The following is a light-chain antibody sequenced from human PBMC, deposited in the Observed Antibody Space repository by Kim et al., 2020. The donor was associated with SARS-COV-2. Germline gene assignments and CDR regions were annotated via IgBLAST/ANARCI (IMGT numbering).Light chain of an antibody. CDR3: QAWDKTWV. V-gene: IGLV3-1*01. CDR1: KLGDKY. CDR2: QDT. J-gene: IGLJ3*02. Sequence: SYELTQPPSVSVSPGQTVTITCSGDKLGDKYSSWYQQQPGQAPVLVIYQDTQRPSGVPERFSGSNSGNTATLTISGTQAVDEADYYCQAWDKTWVFGGGT.